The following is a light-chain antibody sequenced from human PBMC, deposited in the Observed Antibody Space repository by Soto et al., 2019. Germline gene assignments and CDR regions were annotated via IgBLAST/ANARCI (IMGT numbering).Light chain of an antibody. CDR1: SSDVGSYNL. J-gene: IGLJ1*01. Sequence: QSALTQPASVSGSPGQSITISCTGTSSDVGSYNLVSWYQQHPGKAPKLMIYEGSKRPSGVSNRFSGSKSGNTASLTISGLQAEDEAAYYCCSHEGSSLYVFGTGTKVTVL. CDR2: EGS. CDR3: CSHEGSSLYV. V-gene: IGLV2-23*01.